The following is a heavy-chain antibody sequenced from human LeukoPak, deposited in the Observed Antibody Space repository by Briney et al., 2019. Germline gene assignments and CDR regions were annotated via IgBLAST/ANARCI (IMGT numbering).Heavy chain of an antibody. J-gene: IGHJ4*02. CDR3: ARVAYCGGDCYPLDY. CDR2: ISGSGGST. V-gene: IGHV3-23*01. Sequence: GGSLRLSCAASGFTFSSYAMSWVRQAPGKGLEWVSAISGSGGSTYYADSVKGRFTISRDNAKNSLYLQMNSLRAEDTAVYYCARVAYCGGDCYPLDYWGQGTLVTVSS. CDR1: GFTFSSYA. D-gene: IGHD2-21*02.